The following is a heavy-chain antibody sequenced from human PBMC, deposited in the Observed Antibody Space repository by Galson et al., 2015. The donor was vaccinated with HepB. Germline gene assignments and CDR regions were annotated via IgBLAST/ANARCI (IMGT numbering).Heavy chain of an antibody. Sequence: SVKVSCKASGGTFSSYAISWVRQAPGQGLEWMGGIIPIFGTANYAQKFQGRVTITADESTGTAYMELSSLRSEDTAVYYCARGVAVAGTIDYWGQGTLVTVSS. CDR1: GGTFSSYA. CDR2: IIPIFGTA. J-gene: IGHJ4*02. CDR3: ARGVAVAGTIDY. D-gene: IGHD6-19*01. V-gene: IGHV1-69*13.